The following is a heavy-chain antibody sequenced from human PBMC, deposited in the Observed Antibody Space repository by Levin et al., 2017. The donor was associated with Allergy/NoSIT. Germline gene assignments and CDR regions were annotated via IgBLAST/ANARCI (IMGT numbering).Heavy chain of an antibody. CDR1: GFMFRDYY. J-gene: IGHJ4*02. D-gene: IGHD2-2*01. CDR2: ISAYDGTK. CDR3: ARPLGYCSSAACYAALDS. V-gene: IGHV3-11*01. Sequence: GGSLRLSCEASGFMFRDYYMFWVRQAPGKGLEWISYISAYDGTKKYADSVQGRVTISRDSAKSSLFLQMNNLRVEDTAVYYCARPLGYCSSAACYAALDSWGRGPLVPVSS.